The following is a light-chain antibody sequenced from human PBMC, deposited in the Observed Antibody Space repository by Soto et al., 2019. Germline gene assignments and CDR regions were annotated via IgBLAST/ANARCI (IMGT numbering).Light chain of an antibody. CDR2: HAP. V-gene: IGKV1-5*01. CDR1: QSISNW. J-gene: IGKJ1*01. CDR3: PQDNWYS. Sequence: DIQMTQSPSTLPASVGDRVTITCRASQSISNWLAWYQQKPRTAPKVMIYHAPNLQSGVPSRFSGSGSGEEITLNNSSLEPDDFANYYCPQDNWYSFGQGTKVDIK.